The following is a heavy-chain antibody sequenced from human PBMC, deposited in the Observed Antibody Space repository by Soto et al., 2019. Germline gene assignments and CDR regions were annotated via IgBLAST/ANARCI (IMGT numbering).Heavy chain of an antibody. D-gene: IGHD3-10*01. CDR2: ISGSGSST. Sequence: PGGSLRLSCAASGFIFSDYAMSWVRQTPGKGLEWVSAISGSGSSTYYANSVKGRFAISRDNSKNTLYLQMNSLRSEDTAVYYCARGRGYRVRGVIKGYYYYGMDVWGQGTTVTVSS. CDR3: ARGRGYRVRGVIKGYYYYGMDV. J-gene: IGHJ6*02. CDR1: GFIFSDYA. V-gene: IGHV3-23*01.